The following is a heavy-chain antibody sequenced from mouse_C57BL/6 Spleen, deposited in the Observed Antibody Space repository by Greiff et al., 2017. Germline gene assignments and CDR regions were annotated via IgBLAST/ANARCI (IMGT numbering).Heavy chain of an antibody. CDR1: GYTFTSYW. D-gene: IGHD2-4*01. J-gene: IGHJ3*01. CDR2: INPSSGYT. CDR3: ARTDYDYDWFAY. Sequence: VQGVESGAELAKPGASVKLSCKASGYTFTSYWMHWVKQRPGQGLEWIGYINPSSGYTKYNQKFKDKATLTADKSSSTAYMQLSSLTYEDSAVXYCARTDYDYDWFAYWGQGTLVTVSA. V-gene: IGHV1-7*01.